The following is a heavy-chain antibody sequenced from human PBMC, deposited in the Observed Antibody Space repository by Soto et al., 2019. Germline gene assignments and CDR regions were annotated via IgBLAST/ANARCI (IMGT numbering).Heavy chain of an antibody. CDR3: ARDHIAARRRSSYYGMDV. J-gene: IGHJ6*02. CDR2: ISAYNGNT. D-gene: IGHD6-6*01. Sequence: GASVKVSCKASGYTFTSYGISWVRQAPGQGLEWMGRISAYNGNTNYAQKLQGRVTMTTDTSTSTAYMELRSLRSDDTAVYYCARDHIAARRRSSYYGMDVWGQGTTVTVSS. CDR1: GYTFTSYG. V-gene: IGHV1-18*04.